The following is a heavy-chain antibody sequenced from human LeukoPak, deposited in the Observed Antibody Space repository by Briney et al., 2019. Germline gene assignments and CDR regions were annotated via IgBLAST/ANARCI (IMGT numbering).Heavy chain of an antibody. CDR2: IYTSGST. V-gene: IGHV4-4*07. CDR3: ARGDGYYDSSGYYGWVYDY. J-gene: IGHJ4*02. D-gene: IGHD3-22*01. CDR1: GGSISSYY. Sequence: SETLSLTCTVSGGSISSYYWSWIRQPAGKGLEWIGRIYTSGSTNYNPPLKSRVTMSVDTSKNQFSLKLSSVTAADTAVYYCARGDGYYDSSGYYGWVYDYWGQGTLVTVSS.